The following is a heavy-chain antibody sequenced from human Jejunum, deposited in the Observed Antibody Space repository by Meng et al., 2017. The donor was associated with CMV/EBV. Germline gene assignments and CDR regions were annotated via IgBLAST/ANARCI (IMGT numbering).Heavy chain of an antibody. Sequence: ITCNGAGLTHVKPPQTLTMTWSFSGFSPSTSGEGVGWLRQPPGKALEWLALIYRGDDKRYSPSLNSRLTIAKDTSKNEVVLTLTNMGPIDTGTYYCAHFVGGYYPSRPDYWGQGTLVTSPQ. V-gene: IGHV2-5*02. D-gene: IGHD1-26*01. J-gene: IGHJ4*02. CDR2: IYRGDDK. CDR3: AHFVGGYYPSRPDY. CDR1: GFSPSTSGEG.